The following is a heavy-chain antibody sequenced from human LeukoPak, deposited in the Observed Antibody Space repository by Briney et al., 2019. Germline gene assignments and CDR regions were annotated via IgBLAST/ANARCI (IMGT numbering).Heavy chain of an antibody. Sequence: APVKVSCKASGYTFTGYYMHWVRQAPGQGLEWMGWINPNSGGTNYAQKFQGRVTMTRDTSISTAYMELSRLRSDDTAVYYCARGRYGSGSNYFDYWGQGTLVTVSS. CDR3: ARGRYGSGSNYFDY. D-gene: IGHD3-10*01. V-gene: IGHV1-2*02. J-gene: IGHJ4*02. CDR1: GYTFTGYY. CDR2: INPNSGGT.